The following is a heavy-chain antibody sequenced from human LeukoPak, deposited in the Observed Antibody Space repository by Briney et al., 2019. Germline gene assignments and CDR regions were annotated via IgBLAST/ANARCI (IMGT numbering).Heavy chain of an antibody. CDR3: ARDELRTGAFDI. D-gene: IGHD1-7*01. CDR2: ISSSGGRI. J-gene: IGHJ3*02. CDR1: GFTFSSYE. Sequence: GGSLRLSCAASGFTFSSYEMNWVRQAPGKGLEWVSYISSSGGRIYYADSVKGRFTISRNNAKNSLYLQMNSLRAEDTALYYCARDELRTGAFDIWGQGTMVTVSS. V-gene: IGHV3-48*03.